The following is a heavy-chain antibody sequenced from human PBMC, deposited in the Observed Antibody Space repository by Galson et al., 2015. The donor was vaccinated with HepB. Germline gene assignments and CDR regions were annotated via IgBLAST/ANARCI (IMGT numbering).Heavy chain of an antibody. Sequence: SVKVSCKVSGYTLTELSMHWVRQAPGKGLEWMGGFDPEDGETIYAQKFQGRITMTEDTSTDTAYMELSSLRSEDTAVYYCATLVYSSGWSRPIDIWGQGTMVTVSS. CDR1: GYTLTELS. CDR3: ATLVYSSGWSRPIDI. CDR2: FDPEDGET. V-gene: IGHV1-24*01. D-gene: IGHD6-19*01. J-gene: IGHJ3*02.